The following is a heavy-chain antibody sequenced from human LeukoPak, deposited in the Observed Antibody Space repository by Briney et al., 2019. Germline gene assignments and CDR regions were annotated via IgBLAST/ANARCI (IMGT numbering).Heavy chain of an antibody. D-gene: IGHD3-3*02. CDR2: IHYSAES. CDR3: ARHSGVSIFGVVSYDMDV. CDR1: GASISSYY. Sequence: SETLSLTCTVSGASISSYYWSWIRQPPGKGLEWIAYIHYSAESNYKPSLKGRVTMSIDPSKNQFSLKLSSVTAADTAVYYCARHSGVSIFGVVSYDMDVWGQGTAVTVS. V-gene: IGHV4-59*08. J-gene: IGHJ6*02.